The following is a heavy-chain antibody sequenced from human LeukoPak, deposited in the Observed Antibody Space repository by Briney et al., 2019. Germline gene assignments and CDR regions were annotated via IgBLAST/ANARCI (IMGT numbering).Heavy chain of an antibody. CDR1: GGSISSYY. CDR2: IYYSGST. Sequence: RPSETLSLTCTVSGGSISSYYWSWIRQPPGKGLEWIGYIYYSGSTNYNPSLKSRVTISVDTSKNQFSLKLSSVTAADTAVYYCARDQDGYNSYFDCWGQGTLVTVSS. D-gene: IGHD5-24*01. V-gene: IGHV4-59*01. J-gene: IGHJ4*02. CDR3: ARDQDGYNSYFDC.